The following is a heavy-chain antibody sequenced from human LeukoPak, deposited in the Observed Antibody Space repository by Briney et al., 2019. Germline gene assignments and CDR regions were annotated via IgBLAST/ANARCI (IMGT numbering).Heavy chain of an antibody. CDR2: ISSSSSYI. CDR3: ARSTPEWELLYYFDY. J-gene: IGHJ4*02. D-gene: IGHD1-26*01. Sequence: PGGSLRLSCAASGFTFSSYSMNWVRQAPGKGLEWVSSISSSSSYIYYADSVKGRFTISRDNAKNSLYLQMNSLRAEDTAVYYCARSTPEWELLYYFDYWAREPWSPSPQ. CDR1: GFTFSSYS. V-gene: IGHV3-21*01.